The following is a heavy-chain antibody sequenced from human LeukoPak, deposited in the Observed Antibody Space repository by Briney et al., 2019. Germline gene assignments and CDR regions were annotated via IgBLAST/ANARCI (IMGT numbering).Heavy chain of an antibody. V-gene: IGHV3-7*03. Sequence: GGSLRLSCAASGFPFSSYSMTWVRQAPGKGLEWVANIKPDGTTKFYVDSVKGRFTISRDNSKNTLYLQMNSLRAEDTAVYYCAKSGDYVISGEFDYWGQGTLVTVSS. CDR1: GFPFSSYS. J-gene: IGHJ4*02. CDR2: IKPDGTTK. D-gene: IGHD4-17*01. CDR3: AKSGDYVISGEFDY.